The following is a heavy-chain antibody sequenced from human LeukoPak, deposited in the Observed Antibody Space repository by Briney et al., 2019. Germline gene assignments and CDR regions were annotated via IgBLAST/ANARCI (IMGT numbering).Heavy chain of an antibody. V-gene: IGHV3-20*04. CDR1: GFTFDAYG. D-gene: IGHD6-19*01. CDR2: INWNGGTT. J-gene: IGHJ4*02. Sequence: PGGSLRLPCSASGFTFDAYGMSWVRQVPGKGLEWVSSINWNGGTTGYADSVEGRFTISRDNAKNSLFLQMSSLRVEDTAFYYCARERVSGWYSDFWGQGTLVTVSS. CDR3: ARERVSGWYSDF.